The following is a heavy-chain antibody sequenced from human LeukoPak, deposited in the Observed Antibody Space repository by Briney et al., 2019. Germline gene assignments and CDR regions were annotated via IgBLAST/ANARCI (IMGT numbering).Heavy chain of an antibody. V-gene: IGHV4-38-2*02. Sequence: SETLSLTCTVSGYSISSGYYWGWSRQPPGKGLEGIGSIYHGGSTYYNPALKRRVTITRDRSKNQFSVKLSSVTAADTAVYYCPRDRRGSYPYYFDYWGQGTLVTVSS. J-gene: IGHJ4*02. D-gene: IGHD1-26*01. CDR1: GYSISSGYY. CDR2: IYHGGST. CDR3: PRDRRGSYPYYFDY.